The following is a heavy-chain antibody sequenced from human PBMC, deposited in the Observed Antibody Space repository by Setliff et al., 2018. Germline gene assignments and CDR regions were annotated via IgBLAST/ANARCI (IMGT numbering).Heavy chain of an antibody. V-gene: IGHV4-61*02. CDR2: IYTSGST. CDR3: ARDGGEY. J-gene: IGHJ4*02. CDR1: GGSISSGSYY. D-gene: IGHD3-16*01. Sequence: SETLSLTCTVSGGSISSGSYYWSWIRQPAGKGLEWIGRIYTSGSTNYNPSLKSRVTISVDTSKNQFSLKLSSVTAADTAVYYCARDGGEYWGQGTLVTVS.